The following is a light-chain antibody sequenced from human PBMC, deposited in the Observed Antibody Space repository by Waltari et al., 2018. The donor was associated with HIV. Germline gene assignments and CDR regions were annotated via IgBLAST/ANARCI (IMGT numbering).Light chain of an antibody. CDR1: QSVGGNY. V-gene: IGKV3-20*01. CDR2: RAS. CDR3: QQYADSYT. J-gene: IGKJ2*01. Sequence: EIVLTQSPGTLSFSPGERATLSCRASQSVGGNYVAWSQHKPGQAPTLLIYRASTRATGIPDRFSGSGSGTDFTLTIIRLEPEDFALYYCQQYADSYTFGRGTKLEI.